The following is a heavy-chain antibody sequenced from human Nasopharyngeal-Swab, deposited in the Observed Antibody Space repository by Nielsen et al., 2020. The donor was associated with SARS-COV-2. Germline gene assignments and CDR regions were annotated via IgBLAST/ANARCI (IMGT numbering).Heavy chain of an antibody. Sequence: GESLKISCAASGFTFSSYNMNWVRQAPGKGLEWVSSISSSSSYIYYADSVKGRFTISRDNAKNSLYLQMNSLRAEDTAVYYCARDGTAAGGDYYYYYGMDVWGQGTTVTASS. CDR2: ISSSSSYI. V-gene: IGHV3-21*01. CDR3: ARDGTAAGGDYYYYYGMDV. J-gene: IGHJ6*02. CDR1: GFTFSSYN. D-gene: IGHD6-13*01.